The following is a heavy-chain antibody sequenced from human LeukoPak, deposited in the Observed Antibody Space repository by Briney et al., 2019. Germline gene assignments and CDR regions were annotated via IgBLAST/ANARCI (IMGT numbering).Heavy chain of an antibody. D-gene: IGHD2-2*01. CDR2: IYPGDSDT. CDR3: ARVYCSSTSCFYYYYMDV. J-gene: IGHJ6*03. Sequence: GESLKISCKGSGDTFTNHWNGWVRQMPGEGLEWMGIIYPGDSDTKYSPSFQGHVTISFDKSISTAYLQWSSLKASDTAMYYCARVYCSSTSCFYYYYMDVWGKGTTVTVSS. V-gene: IGHV5-51*01. CDR1: GDTFTNHW.